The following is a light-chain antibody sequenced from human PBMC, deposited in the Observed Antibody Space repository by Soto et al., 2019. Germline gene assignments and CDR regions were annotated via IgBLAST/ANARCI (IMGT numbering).Light chain of an antibody. J-gene: IGKJ1*01. V-gene: IGKV3-20*01. Sequence: EIVLTQSPGTLSLSPGERATLSCRASQRVSSSYLAWYQQKPGQAPRLLIYGASSRFTGIPDRFSGSGSGTDFTLPISRLEPEEFAVYYCQQYGSSPWTFGQGTKVEIK. CDR1: QRVSSSY. CDR3: QQYGSSPWT. CDR2: GAS.